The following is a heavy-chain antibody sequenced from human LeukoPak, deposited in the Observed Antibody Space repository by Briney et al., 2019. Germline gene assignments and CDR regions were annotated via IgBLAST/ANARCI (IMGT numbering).Heavy chain of an antibody. CDR1: GGSISSYY. CDR2: IDTSGST. CDR3: ARDPSFYFYYMDV. D-gene: IGHD1-26*01. V-gene: IGHV4-4*07. J-gene: IGHJ6*03. Sequence: SETLSLTCTASGGSISSYYWSWIRQPAGKGLEGIGRIDTSGSTEYDPSLRSRVTMSVDTSKNQFSLKLSSVTAADTAVYYCARDPSFYFYYMDVWGKGTTVTVSS.